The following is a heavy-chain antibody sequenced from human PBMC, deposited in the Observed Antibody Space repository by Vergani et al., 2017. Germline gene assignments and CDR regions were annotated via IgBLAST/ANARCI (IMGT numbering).Heavy chain of an antibody. J-gene: IGHJ4*02. V-gene: IGHV1-69*02. D-gene: IGHD5-18*01. CDR3: ADVDTAMVTDY. Sequence: QVQLVQSGAEVKKPGSSVKVSCKASGGTFSSYTISWVRQAPGQGLEWMGRIIPILGIANYAQKFQGRVTITADKSPSTAYMELSSLRSEDTAVYYCADVDTAMVTDYWGQGTLVTVSS. CDR1: GGTFSSYT. CDR2: IIPILGIA.